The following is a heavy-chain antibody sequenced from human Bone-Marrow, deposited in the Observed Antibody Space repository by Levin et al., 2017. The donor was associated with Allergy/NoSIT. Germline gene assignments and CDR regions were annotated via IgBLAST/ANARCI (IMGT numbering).Heavy chain of an antibody. V-gene: IGHV3-73*01. J-gene: IGHJ4*02. CDR1: GFTFSGSA. Sequence: GGSLRLSCAASGFTFSGSAMHWVRQASGKGLEWVGRIRSKANSYATAYAASVKGRFTISRDDSKNTAYLQMNSLKTEDTAVYYCTSSIVVVPAAIVDYWGQGTLVTVSS. CDR3: TSSIVVVPAAIVDY. CDR2: IRSKANSYAT. D-gene: IGHD2-2*01.